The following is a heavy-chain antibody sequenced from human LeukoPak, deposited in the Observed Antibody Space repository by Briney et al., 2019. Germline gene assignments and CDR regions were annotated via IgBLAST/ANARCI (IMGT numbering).Heavy chain of an antibody. CDR1: GFTFSSYG. CDR3: VRAIWQSSGI. Sequence: GGSLRLSCAASGFTFSSYGMHWVRQAPGKGLEWVAVISYDGSNKYYADSVKGRFTISRDNSKNTLYLQMNSLRAEDTAVYHCVRAIWQSSGIWGQGTMVTVSS. V-gene: IGHV3-30*03. J-gene: IGHJ3*02. CDR2: ISYDGSNK. D-gene: IGHD6-25*01.